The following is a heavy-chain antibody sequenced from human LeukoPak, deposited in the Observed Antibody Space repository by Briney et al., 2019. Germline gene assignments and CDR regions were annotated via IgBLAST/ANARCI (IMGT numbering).Heavy chain of an antibody. CDR2: IKQDGSEK. CDR3: ARVGRSSSGAYYYYYYMDV. J-gene: IGHJ6*03. CDR1: GFTLSTYW. Sequence: QAGGSLRLSCAASGFTLSTYWMSWVRQAPGKGLEWVANIKQDGSEKYYVDSVKGRFTISRDNAKNSLYLQMNSLRAEDTAVYYCARVGRSSSGAYYYYYYMDVWGKGTTVTVSS. D-gene: IGHD6-6*01. V-gene: IGHV3-7*01.